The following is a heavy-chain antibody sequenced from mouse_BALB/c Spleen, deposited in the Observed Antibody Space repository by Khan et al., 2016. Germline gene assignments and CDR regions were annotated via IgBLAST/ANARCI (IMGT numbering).Heavy chain of an antibody. CDR3: ARDLNWDFDV. Sequence: EVELVESGGGLVKPGGSLKLSCAASGFTFSDYYMYWVRQTPEKRLEWVATISDGGSYTYYPDSVKGRFTISRDNANMYLPMRSLKSEDTAMYYCARDLNWDFDVWGAGTTVTVSS. CDR1: GFTFSDYY. V-gene: IGHV5-4*02. J-gene: IGHJ1*01. CDR2: ISDGGSYT.